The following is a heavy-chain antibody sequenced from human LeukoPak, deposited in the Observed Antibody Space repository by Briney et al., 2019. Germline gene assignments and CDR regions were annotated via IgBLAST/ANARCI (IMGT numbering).Heavy chain of an antibody. Sequence: GASVKVSCKASGYTFTNYGFSWVRQAPGQGLEWMGWISTYSGNTNYAQQVQGRVTMTSDTSTSTVYMELRSLRSDDTAVYYCARGYCRSTSCHEPPLYGMDVWGQGTTVTVS. CDR3: ARGYCRSTSCHEPPLYGMDV. D-gene: IGHD2-2*01. CDR1: GYTFTNYG. J-gene: IGHJ6*02. V-gene: IGHV1-18*04. CDR2: ISTYSGNT.